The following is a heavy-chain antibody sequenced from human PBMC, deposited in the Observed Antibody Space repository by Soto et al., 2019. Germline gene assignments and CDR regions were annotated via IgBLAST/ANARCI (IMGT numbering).Heavy chain of an antibody. Sequence: GASVKVSCKASGYLFTAYSMHWVRLAPGQGLEWMGVVNPSGGSTKYAQNFQGRVTMTRDTSTTTIYMELSSLRSDDTAIHYCAREENCSGGTCYSEYFHRWGQGTLVTVSS. CDR1: GYLFTAYS. D-gene: IGHD2-15*01. J-gene: IGHJ1*01. CDR3: AREENCSGGTCYSEYFHR. CDR2: VNPSGGST. V-gene: IGHV1-46*01.